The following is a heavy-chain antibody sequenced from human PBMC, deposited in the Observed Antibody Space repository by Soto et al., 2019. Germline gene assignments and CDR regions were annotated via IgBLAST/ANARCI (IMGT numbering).Heavy chain of an antibody. CDR1: GFTFSSYG. CDR2: ISYDGSNK. Sequence: ESGGGVVQPGRSLRLSCAASGFTFSSYGMHWVRQAPGKGLEWVAVISYDGSNKYYADSVKGRFTISRDNSKNTLYLQMNSLRGEDTAVYYCAKDGGDCSSTSCYNYYYYYGMDVWGQGTTVTVSS. CDR3: AKDGGDCSSTSCYNYYYYYGMDV. V-gene: IGHV3-30*18. D-gene: IGHD2-2*02. J-gene: IGHJ6*02.